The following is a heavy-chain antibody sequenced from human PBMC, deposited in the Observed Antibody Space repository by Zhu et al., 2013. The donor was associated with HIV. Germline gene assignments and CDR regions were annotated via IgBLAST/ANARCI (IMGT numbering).Heavy chain of an antibody. J-gene: IGHJ4*02. D-gene: IGHD3-16*02. CDR1: GGTFSTYA. CDR3: ARDLGGAILDY. V-gene: IGHV1-2*02. Sequence: QVQLVQSGAEVKKPGSSVKVSCKASGGTFSTYAINWMRQAPGQGLEWMGSINPNSGGTKYAQKFQGRVTMTRDTSVSTTNMELRRLISDDTAMYYCARDLGGAILDYWGQGTLVTVSS. CDR2: INPNSGGT.